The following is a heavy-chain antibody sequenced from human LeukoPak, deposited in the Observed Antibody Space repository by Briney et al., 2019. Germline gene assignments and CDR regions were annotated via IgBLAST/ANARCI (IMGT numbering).Heavy chain of an antibody. Sequence: ASVKVSCKASGYTFTGYYMHWVRQAPGQGLEWMGIINPRSGNTNYAQKFQGRVTMTRDMSTSTVYMELSSLRFEDMAVYYCARAGGYDSSALPKSPNAFDIWGQGTMVTVSS. J-gene: IGHJ3*02. CDR1: GYTFTGYY. CDR2: INPRSGNT. V-gene: IGHV1-46*01. CDR3: ARAGGYDSSALPKSPNAFDI. D-gene: IGHD3-22*01.